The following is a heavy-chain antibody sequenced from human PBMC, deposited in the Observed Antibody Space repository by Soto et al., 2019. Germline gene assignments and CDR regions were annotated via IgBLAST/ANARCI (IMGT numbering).Heavy chain of an antibody. J-gene: IGHJ6*03. Sequence: SETLSLTCTVSGGSISSYYWSWIRQPPGKGLEWIGYIYYSGSTNYNPSLKSRVTISVDTSKNQFSLKLSSVTAADTAVYYCARVYPPASYYYYMDVWGKGTTVTVSS. V-gene: IGHV4-59*01. CDR2: IYYSGST. CDR1: GGSISSYY. CDR3: ARVYPPASYYYYMDV. D-gene: IGHD2-2*02.